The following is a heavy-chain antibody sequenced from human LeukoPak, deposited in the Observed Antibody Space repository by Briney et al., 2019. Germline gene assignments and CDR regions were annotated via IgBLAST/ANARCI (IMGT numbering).Heavy chain of an antibody. Sequence: PGGSLRLSCAASGFTFSSYEMNWVRQAPGKGLEWVSSISSSGTYIYYADSMKGRFTLSRDNAKNSLYLQMNSLRAEDTAVYYCARGVGLPGMCDIWGQGTMVTVSS. CDR3: ARGVGLPGMCDI. CDR1: GFTFSSYE. J-gene: IGHJ3*02. CDR2: ISSSGTYI. V-gene: IGHV3-21*01. D-gene: IGHD6-13*01.